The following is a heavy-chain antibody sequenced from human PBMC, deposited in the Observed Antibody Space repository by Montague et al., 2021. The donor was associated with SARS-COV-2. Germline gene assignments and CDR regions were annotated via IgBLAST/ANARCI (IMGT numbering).Heavy chain of an antibody. D-gene: IGHD4/OR15-4a*01. CDR1: GGSISSYY. J-gene: IGHJ6*02. V-gene: IGHV4-4*07. Sequence: SETLSLTCTVSGGSISSYYWSWIRQPAGKGLEWIGRIYPSGSTKYNPSLKSRVTMSVDTSKNQFSLKLSSVTAADTAVYYCARDHMTILFMVRYYGMDVWGQGTTVTVSS. CDR2: IYPSGST. CDR3: ARDHMTILFMVRYYGMDV.